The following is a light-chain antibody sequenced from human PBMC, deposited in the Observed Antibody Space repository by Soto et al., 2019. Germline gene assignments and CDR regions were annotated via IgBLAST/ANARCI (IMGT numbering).Light chain of an antibody. J-gene: IGLJ2*01. CDR2: ENT. Sequence: QSVLTQPPSVSGAPGQRVTISRTGSSSNIGAVFDVHWYQQVPGTAPKLLIYENTKRPSGVPDRFSGSKSGTSASLAITGLQAEDEADYYCQSYDSGRSGGLFGGGTQLTVL. CDR3: QSYDSGRSGGL. CDR1: SSNIGAVFD. V-gene: IGLV1-40*01.